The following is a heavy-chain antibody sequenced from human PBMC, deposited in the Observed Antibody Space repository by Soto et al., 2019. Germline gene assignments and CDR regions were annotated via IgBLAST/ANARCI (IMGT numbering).Heavy chain of an antibody. V-gene: IGHV1-69*05. D-gene: IGHD2-21*02. CDR2: IIPIFGTA. J-gene: IGHJ6*02. Sequence: QVQLVQSGAEVKKPGSSVKVSCKASGGTFSSYAISWVRQAPGQGLEWMGGIIPIFGTANYAQKFQGRVTSTSDESTSTAYMERSSLGSEDTAVYYCARDKGTVVTQEPLWDGNRSGGHLSAYYYGMDVWGQGTTVTVSS. CDR1: GGTFSSYA. CDR3: ARDKGTVVTQEPLWDGNRSGGHLSAYYYGMDV.